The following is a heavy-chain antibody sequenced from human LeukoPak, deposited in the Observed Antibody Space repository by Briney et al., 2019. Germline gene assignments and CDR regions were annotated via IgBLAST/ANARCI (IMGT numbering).Heavy chain of an antibody. V-gene: IGHV1-69*04. CDR3: ARGSPTVNDY. Sequence: GASVKVSCKASGGTFSSYAISWVRQAPGQGLEWTGRIIPILGIANYAQKFQGRVTITADKSTSTAYMELSSLRSEDTAVYYCARGSPTVNDYWGQGTLVTVSS. J-gene: IGHJ4*02. CDR1: GGTFSSYA. D-gene: IGHD4-17*01. CDR2: IIPILGIA.